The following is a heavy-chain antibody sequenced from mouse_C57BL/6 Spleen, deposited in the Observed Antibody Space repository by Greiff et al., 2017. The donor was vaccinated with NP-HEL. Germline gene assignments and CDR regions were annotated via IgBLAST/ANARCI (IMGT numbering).Heavy chain of an antibody. CDR2: ISSGGSYT. J-gene: IGHJ2*01. CDR1: GFTFSSYG. CDR3: ARKKDFDY. Sequence: DVQLQESGGDLVKPGGSLKLSCAASGFTFSSYGMSWVRQTPDKRLEWVATISSGGSYTYYPDSVKGRFTISRDNAKNTLYLQMSSLKSEDTAMYYCARKKDFDYWGQGTTLTVSS. V-gene: IGHV5-6*01.